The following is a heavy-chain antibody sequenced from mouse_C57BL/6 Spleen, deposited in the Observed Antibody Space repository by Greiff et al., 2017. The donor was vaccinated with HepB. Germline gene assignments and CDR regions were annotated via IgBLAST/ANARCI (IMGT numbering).Heavy chain of an antibody. D-gene: IGHD2-4*01. Sequence: EVQVVESGGGLVKPGGSLKLSCAASGFTFSSYAMSWVRQTPEKRLEWVATISDGGSYTYYPDNVKGRFTISRDNAKNNLYLQMSHLKSEDTAMYYCARDLDDYDEDYYAMDYWGQGTSVTVSS. CDR3: ARDLDDYDEDYYAMDY. CDR2: ISDGGSYT. CDR1: GFTFSSYA. V-gene: IGHV5-4*01. J-gene: IGHJ4*01.